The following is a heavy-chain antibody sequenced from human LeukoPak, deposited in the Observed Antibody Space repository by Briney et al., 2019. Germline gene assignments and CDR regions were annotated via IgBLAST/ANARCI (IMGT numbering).Heavy chain of an antibody. CDR2: IYYSGST. CDR1: GGSISSGGYY. Sequence: KSSETLSLACTVSGGSISSGGYYWSWIRQHPGKGLEWIGYIYYSGSTYYNPSLKSRVTIPVDRSKNQFSLKLSSVTAADTAVYYCARGTTVTTNWFDPWGQGTLVTVSS. J-gene: IGHJ5*02. D-gene: IGHD4-17*01. V-gene: IGHV4-31*03. CDR3: ARGTTVTTNWFDP.